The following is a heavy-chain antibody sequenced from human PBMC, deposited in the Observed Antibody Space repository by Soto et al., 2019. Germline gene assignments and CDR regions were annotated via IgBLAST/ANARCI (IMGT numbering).Heavy chain of an antibody. D-gene: IGHD2-21*02. CDR1: GGTFDSSA. V-gene: IGHV1-69*15. Sequence: QVQLVQSGSEVKKPGSSVKVSCKASGGTFDSSAINWLRQAPGQGPEWMGNILPFFGTADYAQNFQGRVTISADQATSTASMEMRSLSFEDTAVYYCARGHQSGGNSDALDIWGQGTEVTVSP. CDR3: ARGHQSGGNSDALDI. J-gene: IGHJ3*02. CDR2: ILPFFGTA.